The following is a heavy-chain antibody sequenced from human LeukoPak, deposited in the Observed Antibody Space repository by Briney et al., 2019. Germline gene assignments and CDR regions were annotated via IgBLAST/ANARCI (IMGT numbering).Heavy chain of an antibody. J-gene: IGHJ4*02. V-gene: IGHV3-23*01. D-gene: IGHD7-27*01. CDR2: ITTSDGNT. CDR3: AKDGGLWVSAHWGDS. Sequence: GSLRLSCAASGFTFSSYTMSWIRQAPGKGLEWVSTITTSDGNTYYADSVKGRFTVSRDNSKNTLFLQMNSLRAEDTAVYYCAKDGGLWVSAHWGDSWGRGTLVTVSS. CDR1: GFTFSSYT.